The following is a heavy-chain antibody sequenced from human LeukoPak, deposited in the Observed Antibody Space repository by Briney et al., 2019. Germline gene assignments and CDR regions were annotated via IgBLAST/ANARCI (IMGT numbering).Heavy chain of an antibody. CDR1: GFTFSSYS. V-gene: IGHV3-48*02. Sequence: GGPLRLTCAASGFTFSSYSMNWVRQAPGKGLEWVSYISSSSSTIYYADSVKGRFTISRDIAKNSLYLQMNSLRDEDTAVYYCARVAREGFDYWGQGTLVTVSS. CDR2: ISSSSSTI. CDR3: ARVAREGFDY. D-gene: IGHD1-26*01. J-gene: IGHJ4*02.